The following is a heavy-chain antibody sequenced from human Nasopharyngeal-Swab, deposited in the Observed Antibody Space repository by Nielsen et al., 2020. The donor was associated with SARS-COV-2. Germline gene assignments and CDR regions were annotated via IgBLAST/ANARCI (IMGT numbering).Heavy chain of an antibody. D-gene: IGHD4-17*01. J-gene: IGHJ4*02. Sequence: SVKVSCKASGGTFSSYAISWVRQAPGQGLEWMGRIIPILGIANYAQKFQGRVTITADKSTSTAYMELSSLRSEDTAVYYCARDGKSGDYGDFFDYWGQGTLVTVSS. CDR1: GGTFSSYA. CDR2: IIPILGIA. CDR3: ARDGKSGDYGDFFDY. V-gene: IGHV1-69*04.